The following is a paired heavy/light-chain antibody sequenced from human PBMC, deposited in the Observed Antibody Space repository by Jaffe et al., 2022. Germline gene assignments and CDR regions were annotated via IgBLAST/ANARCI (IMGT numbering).Light chain of an antibody. CDR3: QQYGGSPPLT. Sequence: EIVLTQSPGTLSLSPGERATLSCRASQSVSGSYLAWYQQKPGQPPRLLIYRASSRATGIPDRFSGSESGTDFTLTISRLEPEDFAVYYCQQYGGSPPLTFGGGTKVEVK. V-gene: IGKV3-20*01. CDR1: QSVSGSY. J-gene: IGKJ4*01. CDR2: RAS.
Heavy chain of an antibody. CDR2: IRRKADGGTT. V-gene: IGHV3-15*01. Sequence: EVQLVESGGDLVKPGGSLRLSCAASGFPFSNAWMNWVRQAPGKGLEWLGRIRRKADGGTTDYAAPVKGRFTISRDDSKNMLYLQLDSLKSEDTAVYYCTTDWGSGSSFVGASDLWGQGTMVTVSS. CDR1: GFPFSNAW. CDR3: TTDWGSGSSFVGASDL. D-gene: IGHD3-16*01. J-gene: IGHJ3*01.